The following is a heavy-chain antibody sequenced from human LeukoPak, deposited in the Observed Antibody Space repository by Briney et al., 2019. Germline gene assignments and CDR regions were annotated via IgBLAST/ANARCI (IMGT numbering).Heavy chain of an antibody. CDR1: GGTFSSYA. J-gene: IGHJ4*02. D-gene: IGHD2-2*01. CDR2: IIPIFGTA. Sequence: SVKVSYKASGGTFSSYAISWVRQAPGQGLEWMGGIIPIFGTANYAQKFQGRVTITTDESTSSAYMELSSLRSEDTAVYYRARRYCSSTSCYSDGYFDYWGQGTLVTVSS. V-gene: IGHV1-69*05. CDR3: ARRYCSSTSCYSDGYFDY.